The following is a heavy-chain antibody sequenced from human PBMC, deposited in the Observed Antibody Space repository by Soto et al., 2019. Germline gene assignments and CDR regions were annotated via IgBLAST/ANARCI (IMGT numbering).Heavy chain of an antibody. J-gene: IGHJ5*02. CDR2: ISDNGGTT. Sequence: GGSLRLSCVASGFTFSSSAMSWVRQAPGKGLEWVSVISDNGGTTSYADSVKGRFTISRDNSKNTLHLQMNSLRADDTAMYYCPKDEYGSAWYNWLDPWGQGPRVTVSS. D-gene: IGHD6-19*01. V-gene: IGHV3-23*01. CDR3: PKDEYGSAWYNWLDP. CDR1: GFTFSSSA.